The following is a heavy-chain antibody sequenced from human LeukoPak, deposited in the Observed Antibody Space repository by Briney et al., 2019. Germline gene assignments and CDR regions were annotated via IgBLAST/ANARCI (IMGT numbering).Heavy chain of an antibody. Sequence: QSGGSLRLSCAASGFTFSTYWMSWVRQAPGKGLEWVANIRRDGSVKYYVDSVKGRFTISRDNAKNSLYLQMNSLRAEDTALYYCAKGATHYDFWSSYFKEDWFDPWGQGTLVTVSS. CDR1: GFTFSTYW. D-gene: IGHD3-3*01. CDR3: AKGATHYDFWSSYFKEDWFDP. CDR2: IRRDGSVK. V-gene: IGHV3-7*03. J-gene: IGHJ5*02.